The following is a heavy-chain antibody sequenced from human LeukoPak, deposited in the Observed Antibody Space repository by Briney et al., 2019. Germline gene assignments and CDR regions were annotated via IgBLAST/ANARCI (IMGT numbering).Heavy chain of an antibody. Sequence: GGSLRLSCAASGFTFSSYGMSWVRQAPGKGLEWVPAISGSGGSTYYADSVKGRFTISRGNSKSTLYLQMNSLRAEDTAVYYCAKDRGIISDYWGQGTLVTVSS. CDR2: ISGSGGST. J-gene: IGHJ4*02. V-gene: IGHV3-23*01. CDR3: AKDRGIISDY. D-gene: IGHD3-10*01. CDR1: GFTFSSYG.